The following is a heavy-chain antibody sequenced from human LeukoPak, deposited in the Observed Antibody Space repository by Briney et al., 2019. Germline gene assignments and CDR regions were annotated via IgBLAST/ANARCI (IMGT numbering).Heavy chain of an antibody. J-gene: IGHJ4*02. CDR1: GFTFSSYS. D-gene: IGHD4-17*01. CDR2: ISSSSSYI. V-gene: IGHV3-21*01. Sequence: GGSLRLFCAASGFTFSSYSMNWVRQAPGKGLEWVSSISSSSSYIYYADSVKGRFTISRDNAKNSLYLQMNSLRAEDTAVYYCARDRGDYLFDYWGQGTLVTVSS. CDR3: ARDRGDYLFDY.